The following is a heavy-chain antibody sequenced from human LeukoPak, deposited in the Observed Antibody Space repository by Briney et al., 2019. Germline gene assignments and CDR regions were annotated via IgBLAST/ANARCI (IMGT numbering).Heavy chain of an antibody. J-gene: IGHJ6*02. CDR1: GFTFSSYD. Sequence: GGSLRLSCAASGFTFSSYDMHGVRHATGKGLEWVSAIGTAGDTYYPGSVKGRFTISRENAKNSLYLQMNSLRAGDTAVYYCARGTPARSRGTRYGMDVWDQGTTVTVSS. D-gene: IGHD2-15*01. CDR2: IGTAGDT. V-gene: IGHV3-13*04. CDR3: ARGTPARSRGTRYGMDV.